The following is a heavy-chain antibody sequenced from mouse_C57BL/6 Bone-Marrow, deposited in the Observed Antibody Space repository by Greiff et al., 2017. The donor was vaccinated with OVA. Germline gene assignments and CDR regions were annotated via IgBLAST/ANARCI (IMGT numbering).Heavy chain of an antibody. D-gene: IGHD3-2*02. CDR2: INPNNGGT. Sequence: VHVKQSGPELVKPGASVKISCKASGYTFTDYYMNWVKQSHGKSLEWIGDINPNNGGTSYNQKFKGKATLTVDKSSSTAYMELRSLTSEDSAVYYCARRGQLRLLHYFDYWGQGTTLTVSS. CDR3: ARRGQLRLLHYFDY. V-gene: IGHV1-26*01. J-gene: IGHJ2*01. CDR1: GYTFTDYY.